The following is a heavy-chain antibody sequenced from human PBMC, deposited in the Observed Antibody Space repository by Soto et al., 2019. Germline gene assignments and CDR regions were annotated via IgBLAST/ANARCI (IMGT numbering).Heavy chain of an antibody. D-gene: IGHD2-2*01. CDR3: ARDPSEGRVGNWFES. V-gene: IGHV3-21*06. CDR2: ISSSTSYV. Sequence: TGGSLRLSCAASGFTFRRYGMNWLRQARGKGLEWVASISSSTSYVYYADSVKGRFSTSRDNAKNILYLEMYALRSEDTAVYYCARDPSEGRVGNWFESWGQGTLVTVSS. J-gene: IGHJ5*01. CDR1: GFTFRRYG.